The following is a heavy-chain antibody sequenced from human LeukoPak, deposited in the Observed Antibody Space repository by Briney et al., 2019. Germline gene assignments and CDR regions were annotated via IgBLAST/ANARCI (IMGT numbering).Heavy chain of an antibody. CDR1: GFTFSSYG. CDR3: AKEPGFGGSYFSRQAFDI. CDR2: ISGSGGST. V-gene: IGHV3-23*01. J-gene: IGHJ3*02. Sequence: GSLRLSCAASGFTFSSYGMHWVRQAPGKGLGWVSAISGSGGSTYYADSVKGRFTISRDNSKNTLYLQMNSLRAEDTAVYYCAKEPGFGGSYFSRQAFDIWGQGTMVTVSS. D-gene: IGHD1-26*01.